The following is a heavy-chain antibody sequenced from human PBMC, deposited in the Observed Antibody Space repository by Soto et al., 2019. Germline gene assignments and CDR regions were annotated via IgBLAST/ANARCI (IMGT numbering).Heavy chain of an antibody. CDR2: ISSSGTII. D-gene: IGHD3-16*01. V-gene: IGHV3-11*01. J-gene: IGHJ4*02. Sequence: PGGSLRLSCAASEFTFSDYYMSWIRQAPGKGLEWVSYISSSGTIIYYADSVKGRFTISRDNAKNSLYLQMNSLRAEDTAVYYCARIGVSSGHESPDFDSWGQGTLVTVSS. CDR3: ARIGVSSGHESPDFDS. CDR1: EFTFSDYY.